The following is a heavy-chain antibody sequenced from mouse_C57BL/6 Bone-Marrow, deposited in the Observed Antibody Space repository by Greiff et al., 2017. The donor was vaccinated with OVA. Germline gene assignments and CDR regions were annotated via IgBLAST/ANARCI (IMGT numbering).Heavy chain of an antibody. J-gene: IGHJ4*01. CDR3: AREDGSSPYAMDY. V-gene: IGHV1-64*01. CDR1: GYTFTSYW. CDR2: IHPNSGST. D-gene: IGHD1-1*01. Sequence: QVQLQQPGAELVKPGASVKLSCTASGYTFTSYWMHWVKQRPGQGLEWIGMIHPNSGSTNYNEKFKSKATLTVDKSSSTAYMQLSSLTSEDSAVYYCAREDGSSPYAMDYWGQGTSVTVSS.